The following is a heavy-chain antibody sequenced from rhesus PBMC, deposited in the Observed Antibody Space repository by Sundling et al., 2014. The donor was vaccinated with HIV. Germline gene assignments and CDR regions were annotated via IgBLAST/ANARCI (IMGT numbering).Heavy chain of an antibody. CDR3: ARGVGAPTYFDF. J-gene: IGHJ4*01. D-gene: IGHD2-15*01. V-gene: IGHV1S2*01. Sequence: QVHLVQSGAELKKPGSSVKVSCKASGYTFTDHYIHWVRQAPRQGPEWMAWIDPYNGNTRYTQRFQGRVTVTRDTSTSTVYMDLNSLRSDDTAVYYCARGVGAPTYFDFWGQGVLVTVSS. CDR1: GYTFTDHY. CDR2: IDPYNGNT.